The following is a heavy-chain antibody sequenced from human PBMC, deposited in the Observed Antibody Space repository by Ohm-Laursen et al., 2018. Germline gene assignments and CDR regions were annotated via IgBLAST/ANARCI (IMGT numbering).Heavy chain of an antibody. J-gene: IGHJ4*02. CDR2: ISSSGSTI. Sequence: GSLRLSCSASGFTFSDYYMSWIRQAPGKGLEWVSYISSSGSTIYYADSVKGRFTISRDNAKNSLYLQMNSLRAEDTAVYYCAKDRSSRWLVRTYFDYWGQGTLVTVSS. V-gene: IGHV3-11*01. CDR1: GFTFSDYY. CDR3: AKDRSSRWLVRTYFDY. D-gene: IGHD6-19*01.